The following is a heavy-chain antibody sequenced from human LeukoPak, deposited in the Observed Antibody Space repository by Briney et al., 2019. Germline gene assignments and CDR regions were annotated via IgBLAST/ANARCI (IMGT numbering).Heavy chain of an antibody. D-gene: IGHD5-24*01. CDR1: GFTFSSYA. V-gene: IGHV3-30*04. Sequence: PGGSLGLSCAAAGFTFSSYAMHWVRQAPGKGLEWVAVISYDGSNKYYADSVKGRFTISRDNSKNTLYLQMNSLRAEDTAVYYCVRASDGYNFLALDYWGQGTLVTVSS. CDR3: VRASDGYNFLALDY. CDR2: ISYDGSNK. J-gene: IGHJ4*02.